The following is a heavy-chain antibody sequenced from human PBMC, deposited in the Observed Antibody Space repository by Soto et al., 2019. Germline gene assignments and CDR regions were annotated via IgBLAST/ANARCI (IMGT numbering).Heavy chain of an antibody. Sequence: ASVKVSFKASGYTFTSFDINWLRQATGQGLEWMGWMNPNSGNTVYAQKFQGRVTMTRDTSISTAYMELSSLRSEDTAVYYCARDHCTSTSCYSSIYYYGMDVWGQGTTVTVSS. CDR2: MNPNSGNT. D-gene: IGHD2-2*02. CDR3: ARDHCTSTSCYSSIYYYGMDV. J-gene: IGHJ6*02. CDR1: GYTFTSFD. V-gene: IGHV1-8*01.